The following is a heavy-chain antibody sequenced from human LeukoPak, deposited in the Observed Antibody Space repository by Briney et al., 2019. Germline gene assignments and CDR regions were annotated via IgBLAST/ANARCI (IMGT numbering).Heavy chain of an antibody. CDR2: IYWNDDK. J-gene: IGHJ4*02. CDR3: TQRSTGWRVDY. Sequence: SGPTLVNPTQTLTLTCTFSGFSLSTTGVAVGWIRQPPGEALEWLALIYWNDDKRYSPSLKNRLTITKDTSKNQVVLTMTNMDPVDTATYYCTQRSTGWRVDYWGQGPLVTVSS. CDR1: GFSLSTTGVA. D-gene: IGHD6-19*01. V-gene: IGHV2-5*01.